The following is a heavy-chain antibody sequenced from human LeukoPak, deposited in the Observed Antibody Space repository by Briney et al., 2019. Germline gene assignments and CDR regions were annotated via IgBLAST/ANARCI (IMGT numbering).Heavy chain of an antibody. CDR1: GGSISSSSYY. CDR2: IYYSGST. J-gene: IGHJ4*02. V-gene: IGHV4-39*01. D-gene: IGHD1-20*01. Sequence: SETLSLTCTVSGGSISSSSYYWGWIRQPPGKGLEWIGSIYYSGSTYYNPSLKSRVTISVDTSKNQFSLKLSSVTAADTAVYYCARLSITGTVDYWGQGTLVVVSS. CDR3: ARLSITGTVDY.